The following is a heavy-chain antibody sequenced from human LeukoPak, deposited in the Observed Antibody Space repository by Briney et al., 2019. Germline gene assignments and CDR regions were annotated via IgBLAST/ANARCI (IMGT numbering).Heavy chain of an antibody. V-gene: IGHV1-3*01. J-gene: IGHJ2*01. CDR1: GYTFTNYA. Sequence: ASVKVSCKASGYTFTNYAIQWVRQAPGQRLEWMGWINAGHGNTKYSQKLQGRVTMTTDTSTSTAYMELRSLRSDDTAVHYCARDTFRGYCSSTSCYRTRGYFDLWGRGTLVTVSS. CDR2: INAGHGNT. D-gene: IGHD2-2*01. CDR3: ARDTFRGYCSSTSCYRTRGYFDL.